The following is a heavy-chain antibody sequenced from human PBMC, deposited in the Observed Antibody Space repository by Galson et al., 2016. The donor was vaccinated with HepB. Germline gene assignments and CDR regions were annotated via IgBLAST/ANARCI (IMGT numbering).Heavy chain of an antibody. V-gene: IGHV4-59*01. CDR2: IYHSGST. CDR1: GVSISSYY. D-gene: IGHD1-1*01. J-gene: IGHJ4*02. Sequence: TLSLTCTVSGVSISSYYCCWIRQPPGKGLECIGYIYHSGSTNSNPSLKSRITISVDTSKNQFSLKRYSVTAADTAVYYCARALLPGSTPIRGYFDGWGQGTLVTVSS. CDR3: ARALLPGSTPIRGYFDG.